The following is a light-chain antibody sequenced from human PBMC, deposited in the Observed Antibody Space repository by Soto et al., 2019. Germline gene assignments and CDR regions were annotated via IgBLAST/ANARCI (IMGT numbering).Light chain of an antibody. CDR1: CSDVGGYNY. Sequence: QSVLTQPPSASGSPGQSVTISCTGTCSDVGGYNYVSWYQQHPGKAPKLMIYDVSKRPSGVPDRFSGSKSGNTASLTVSGLQAEDEADYYCSSYAGTHIVFGTGTKVTVL. V-gene: IGLV2-8*01. J-gene: IGLJ1*01. CDR2: DVS. CDR3: SSYAGTHIV.